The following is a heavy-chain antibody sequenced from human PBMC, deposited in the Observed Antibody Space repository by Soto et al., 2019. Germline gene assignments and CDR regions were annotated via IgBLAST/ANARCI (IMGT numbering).Heavy chain of an antibody. V-gene: IGHV4-59*01. Sequence: NPSETLSLTCTVSGGSIRNVYWSWIRQSPGKRLEWIGFIFHSGNAKYNPSLKSRVTISVDTSKNQFSLSLDSVTAADTAVYFCARAHAPTLPFDYWGQGTLVTVSS. CDR1: GGSIRNVY. CDR2: IFHSGNA. CDR3: ARAHAPTLPFDY. D-gene: IGHD2-15*01. J-gene: IGHJ4*01.